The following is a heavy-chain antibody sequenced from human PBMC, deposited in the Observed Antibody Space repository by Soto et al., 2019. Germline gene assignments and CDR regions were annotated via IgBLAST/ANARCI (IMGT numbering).Heavy chain of an antibody. CDR3: ARKDYYYYGMDV. J-gene: IGHJ6*02. CDR1: GGSISSYY. CDR2: IYYSGST. Sequence: ETLSLTCTVSGGSISSYYWSWIRQPPGKGLEWIGYIYYSGSTNYNPSLKSRVTISVDTSKNQFSLKLSPVTAADTAVYYCARKDYYYYGMDVWGQGTTVTVSS. V-gene: IGHV4-59*01.